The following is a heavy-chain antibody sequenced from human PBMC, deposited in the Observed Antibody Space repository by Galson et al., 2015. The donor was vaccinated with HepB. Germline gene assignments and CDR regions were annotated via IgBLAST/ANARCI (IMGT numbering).Heavy chain of an antibody. CDR1: GGSISSYY. Sequence: LTCTVSGGSISSYYWSWIRQPPGKGLEWIGYIYYSGSTNYNPSLKSRVTISVDTSKNQFSLKLSSVTAADTAVYYCARATRSRNYYGLEGNAFDIWGQGTMVTVSS. CDR2: IYYSGST. V-gene: IGHV4-59*01. J-gene: IGHJ3*02. D-gene: IGHD3-10*01. CDR3: ARATRSRNYYGLEGNAFDI.